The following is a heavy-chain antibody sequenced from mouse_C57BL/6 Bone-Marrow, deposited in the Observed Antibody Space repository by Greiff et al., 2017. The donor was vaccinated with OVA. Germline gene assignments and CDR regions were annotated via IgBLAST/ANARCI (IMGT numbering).Heavy chain of an antibody. J-gene: IGHJ2*01. CDR3: ARKDSSGRYYFDY. CDR2: IYPSDSET. Sequence: VQLQQPGAELVRPGSSVKLSCKASGYTFTSYWMAWVKQRPGQGLEWIGNIYPSDSETHYNQKFKDKATLTVDKSSSTAYMQLSSLTSEDSAVYYCARKDSSGRYYFDYWGQGTTLTVSS. V-gene: IGHV1-61*01. CDR1: GYTFTSYW. D-gene: IGHD3-2*02.